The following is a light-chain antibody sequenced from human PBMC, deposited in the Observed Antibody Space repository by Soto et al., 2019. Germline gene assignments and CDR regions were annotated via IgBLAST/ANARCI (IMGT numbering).Light chain of an antibody. CDR2: EVS. J-gene: IGLJ1*01. CDR1: SSDVGAYKF. CDR3: FSYTSSGTYV. V-gene: IGLV2-14*01. Sequence: QSVLTQPASVSGSPGQSITIFCSGTSSDVGAYKFVSWYRHHPGKAPQVMIYEVSNRPSGVSNRFSGSKSGNTASLTISGLQPEDEGDYYCFSYTSSGTYVFGTGTKLTVL.